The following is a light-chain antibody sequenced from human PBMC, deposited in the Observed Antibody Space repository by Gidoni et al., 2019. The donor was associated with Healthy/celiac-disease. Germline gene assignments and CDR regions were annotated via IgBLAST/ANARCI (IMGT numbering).Light chain of an antibody. CDR2: DVS. CDR1: SRDVGAYNY. J-gene: IGLJ1*01. CDR3: SSYTSSSTLA. V-gene: IGLV2-14*03. Sequence: QSALTQPASVAGSPGQAITISCTGTSRDVGAYNYVSWYQQHPGKAPKLMIDDVSNRPSGVSTRFSGSKSGNTASLTISGLQAEDESDYYCSSYTSSSTLAFGTGTKVTVL.